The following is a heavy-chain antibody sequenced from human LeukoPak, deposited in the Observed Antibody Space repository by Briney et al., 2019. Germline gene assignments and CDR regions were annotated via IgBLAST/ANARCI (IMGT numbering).Heavy chain of an antibody. V-gene: IGHV4-34*01. Sequence: SETLSLTCAVYGGSFSGYYWSWIRQPPGKGLEWIGEINHSGSTNYNPSLKSRVTISVDTSKNQFSLKLSSVTAADTAVYYCARTRVVVVPAAIYYYYYYYMDVWGKGTTVTVSS. D-gene: IGHD2-2*01. J-gene: IGHJ6*03. CDR3: ARTRVVVVPAAIYYYYYYYMDV. CDR2: INHSGST. CDR1: GGSFSGYY.